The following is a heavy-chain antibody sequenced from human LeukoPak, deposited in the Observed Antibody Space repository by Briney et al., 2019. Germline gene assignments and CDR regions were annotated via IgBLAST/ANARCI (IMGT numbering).Heavy chain of an antibody. Sequence: ASETLSLTCTVSGGSINSYYWSWIRQPPGKGLEWIGYIYYSGSTNYNPSLKSRVTISVDTSKNQFSLKLSSVTAADTAVYYCARITYYYDSSGYYYDAFDIWGQGTMVTVSS. V-gene: IGHV4-59*01. D-gene: IGHD3-22*01. CDR3: ARITYYYDSSGYYYDAFDI. CDR2: IYYSGST. J-gene: IGHJ3*02. CDR1: GGSINSYY.